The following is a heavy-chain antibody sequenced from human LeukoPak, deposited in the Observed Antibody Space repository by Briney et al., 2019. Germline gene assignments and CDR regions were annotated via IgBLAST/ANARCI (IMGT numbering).Heavy chain of an antibody. J-gene: IGHJ5*02. D-gene: IGHD5-12*01. CDR1: GGSISSSDYY. CDR2: IYYSGST. CDR3: ARGLTRGYTYGGCFDP. V-gene: IGHV4-39*01. Sequence: SETLSLTCTVYGGSISSSDYYWGWIRQPPGKRLEWIASIYYSGSTYYSQSLKSGVTISVDTSKNQFSLKLRSVTATDTAVYYCARGLTRGYTYGGCFDPWGQGTLVTVSS.